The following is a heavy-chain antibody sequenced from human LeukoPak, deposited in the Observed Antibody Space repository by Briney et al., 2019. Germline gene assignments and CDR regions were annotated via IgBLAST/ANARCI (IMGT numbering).Heavy chain of an antibody. J-gene: IGHJ6*03. CDR2: ISAYNGNT. CDR1: GYTFTSYG. Sequence: ASVKVSCKASGYTFTSYGISWVRQAPGQGLEWMGWISAYNGNTNYAQKLQGRVTMTTDTSTSTAYMELRSLRSDDTAVYYCARDSEAYCSSTSCFYYYYYMDVWGKGTTVTVSS. CDR3: ARDSEAYCSSTSCFYYYYYMDV. V-gene: IGHV1-18*01. D-gene: IGHD2-2*01.